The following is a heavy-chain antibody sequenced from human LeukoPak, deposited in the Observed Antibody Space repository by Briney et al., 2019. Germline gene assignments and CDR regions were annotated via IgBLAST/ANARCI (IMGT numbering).Heavy chain of an antibody. Sequence: PGGSLRLSCAASGFTFSKYWMHWVRQAPGKGLVWVSRINSDGSSTSYADSVKGRFTISRDNAKNTLYLQMNSLRAEDTAVYYCAKVGCSSTSCPTPFDYWGQGTLVTVSS. J-gene: IGHJ4*02. CDR3: AKVGCSSTSCPTPFDY. D-gene: IGHD2-2*01. V-gene: IGHV3-74*01. CDR1: GFTFSKYW. CDR2: INSDGSST.